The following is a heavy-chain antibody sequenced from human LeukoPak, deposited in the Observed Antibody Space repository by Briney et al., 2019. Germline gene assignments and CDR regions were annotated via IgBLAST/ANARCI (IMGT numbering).Heavy chain of an antibody. CDR1: GFTFSTSE. Sequence: GGSLRLSCAASGFTFSTSEMSWVRQAPGKGLEWISYMTGTGHNIYYADSVKGRFTISRDNAKNSLYLQLNSLRAEDTAIYYCAKDGFHHYALDVWGQGTTVTVSS. V-gene: IGHV3-48*03. CDR2: MTGTGHNI. J-gene: IGHJ6*02. D-gene: IGHD2-2*03. CDR3: AKDGFHHYALDV.